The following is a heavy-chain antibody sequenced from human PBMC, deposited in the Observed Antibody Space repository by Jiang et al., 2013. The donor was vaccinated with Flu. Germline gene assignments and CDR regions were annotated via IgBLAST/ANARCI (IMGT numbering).Heavy chain of an antibody. D-gene: IGHD6-19*01. Sequence: SLTCTVSGGSISSGGYYWSWIRQHPGKGLEWIGYIYYSGSTYYNPSLKSRVTISVDTSKNQFSLKLSSVTAADTAVYYCARERSGWEYWYFDLWGRGTLVTVSS. CDR1: GGSISSGGYY. CDR2: IYYSGST. CDR3: ARERSGWEYWYFDL. V-gene: IGHV4-31*03. J-gene: IGHJ2*01.